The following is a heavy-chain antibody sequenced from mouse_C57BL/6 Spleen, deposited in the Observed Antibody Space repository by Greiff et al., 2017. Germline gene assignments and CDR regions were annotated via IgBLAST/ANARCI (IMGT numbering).Heavy chain of an antibody. V-gene: IGHV5-4*01. Sequence: EVKLVESGGGLVKPGGSLKLSCAASGFTFSSYAMSWVRQTPEKRLEWVATISDGGSYTYYPDNVKGRFTISRDNAKNNLYLQMSHLKSEDTAMYYCARDFDVWYFDVWGTGTTVTVSS. CDR2: ISDGGSYT. CDR3: ARDFDVWYFDV. CDR1: GFTFSSYA. J-gene: IGHJ1*03.